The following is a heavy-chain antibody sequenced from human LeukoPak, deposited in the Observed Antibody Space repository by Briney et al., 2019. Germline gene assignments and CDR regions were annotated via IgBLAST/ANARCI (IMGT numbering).Heavy chain of an antibody. CDR3: VREAGYCASVCLKSNWFDP. J-gene: IGHJ5*02. CDR1: GFPFSNHA. V-gene: IGHV3-23*01. CDR2: ISNGNT. Sequence: GGSLRLSCAASGFPFSNHAMSWVRQPPGKGLEWVSAISNGNTYYADSVRGRFTISRDDSKNMVYLQMNSLRDEDTALYYCVREAGYCASVCLKSNWFDPWGQGALVTVSS. D-gene: IGHD2-21*02.